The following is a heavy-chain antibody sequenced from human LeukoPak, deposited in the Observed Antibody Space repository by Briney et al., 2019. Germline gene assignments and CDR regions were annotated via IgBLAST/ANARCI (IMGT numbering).Heavy chain of an antibody. CDR2: INPSGGST. J-gene: IGHJ4*02. CDR3: ARVRAYVGYDSCFDY. Sequence: ASVKVSCKASGYTFTSYDINWVRQATGQGLEWMGVINPSGGSTSYAQRFQGRVTMTSDTSTSTIYMELSSLRSEDTAVYYCARVRAYVGYDSCFDYWGQGTLVTVSS. CDR1: GYTFTSYD. V-gene: IGHV1-46*01. D-gene: IGHD5-12*01.